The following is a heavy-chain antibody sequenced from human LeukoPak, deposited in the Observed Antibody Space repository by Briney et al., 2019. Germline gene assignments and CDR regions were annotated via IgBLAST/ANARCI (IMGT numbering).Heavy chain of an antibody. V-gene: IGHV3-53*01. CDR2: IYSGGST. D-gene: IGHD5-18*01. Sequence: PGGSLRLSCTVSGFTVSSYYMSWVRQAPGKGLEWVSVIYSGGSTHYADSVKGRFTISRDNSKNTLYLQMNSLRVEDTAVYYCARLRGFSYGPPDYWGQGTLVTVSS. CDR3: ARLRGFSYGPPDY. J-gene: IGHJ4*02. CDR1: GFTVSSYY.